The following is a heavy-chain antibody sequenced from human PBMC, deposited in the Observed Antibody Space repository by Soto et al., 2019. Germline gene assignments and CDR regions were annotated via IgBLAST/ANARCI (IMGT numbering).Heavy chain of an antibody. Sequence: GASVKVSCKASGGTFNNYPITWVRQAPGEGLEWMGGSIPIFGTANYAQKFQGRVTISVDESTSTAYMELNSLRSEDTAVYYCARGRGYSGDDHYYYFDMDVWGQGTTVTVSS. J-gene: IGHJ6*02. CDR1: GGTFNNYP. D-gene: IGHD5-12*01. CDR3: ARGRGYSGDDHYYYFDMDV. V-gene: IGHV1-69*13. CDR2: SIPIFGTA.